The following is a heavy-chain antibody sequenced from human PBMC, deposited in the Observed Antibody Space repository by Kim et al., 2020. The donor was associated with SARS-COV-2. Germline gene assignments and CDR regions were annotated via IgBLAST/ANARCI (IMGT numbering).Heavy chain of an antibody. CDR2: ISESGDTV. CDR3: VRDSPSSGSGTIDY. V-gene: IGHV3-48*03. D-gene: IGHD3-10*01. CDR1: GFIFSGYE. J-gene: IGHJ4*02. Sequence: GGSLRLSCAASGFIFSGYEMNWVRHTPGKGLEWISYISESGDTVYYGDAVKGRFTISRDNAQNSLYLQMNSLRAEDTAIYYCVRDSPSSGSGTIDYWGQGTLVTVSS.